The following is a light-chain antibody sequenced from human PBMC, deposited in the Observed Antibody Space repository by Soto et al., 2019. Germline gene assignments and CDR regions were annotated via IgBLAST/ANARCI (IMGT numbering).Light chain of an antibody. Sequence: EMVLTNSPVTLSLSPGEKPTLSCSASQSLDTYTLAWYQQKPGQAPRLLIYGASTRAAAIPDRFIGSGSGIDFALTISRLEPGDFAVDYCQHFGGTTFTFGQGTRLEIK. CDR3: QHFGGTTFT. CDR2: GAS. J-gene: IGKJ5*01. V-gene: IGKV3-20*01. CDR1: QSLDTYT.